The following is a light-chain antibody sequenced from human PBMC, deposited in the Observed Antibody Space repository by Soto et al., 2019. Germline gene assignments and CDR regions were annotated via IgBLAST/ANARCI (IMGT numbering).Light chain of an antibody. J-gene: IGKJ1*01. CDR2: DAS. V-gene: IGKV1-39*01. CDR3: QQGDTLPWT. CDR1: QGISSY. Sequence: DIQMTQSPSSLSASVGDRVTMTCRASQGISSYLNWYQLKPGKAPQLLIYDASNLQSGVPSRFSGSGSGTDFTLTISSLQPEDFASYYCQQGDTLPWTFGQGTKVEIK.